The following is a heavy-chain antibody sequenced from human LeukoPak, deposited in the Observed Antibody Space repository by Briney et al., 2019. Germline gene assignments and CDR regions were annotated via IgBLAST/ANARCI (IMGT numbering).Heavy chain of an antibody. CDR1: GGSIRSSTYY. D-gene: IGHD7-27*01. CDR2: IYYSGST. CDR3: ASRKLGNDY. V-gene: IGHV4-39*07. J-gene: IGHJ4*02. Sequence: SETLSLTCTVSGGSIRSSTYYWGWIRQPPGKGLEWIASIYYSGSTYYNPSLNSRVTISVDTSKNQFSLKLISVTAADTAVYYCASRKLGNDYWGQGTLVTVSS.